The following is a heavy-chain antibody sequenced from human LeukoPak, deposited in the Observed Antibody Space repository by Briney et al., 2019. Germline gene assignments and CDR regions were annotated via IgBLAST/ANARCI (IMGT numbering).Heavy chain of an antibody. J-gene: IGHJ4*02. D-gene: IGHD3-10*02. CDR2: IYHSGST. V-gene: IGHV4-30-2*01. Sequence: SETLSLTCAVSGGSISSGGYSWSWIRQPPGKGLEWIGYIYHSGSTYYNPSLKSRVTISVDRSKNQFSLKLSSVTAADTAVYYCARVRGVTLFDYWGQGTLVTVSS. CDR1: GGSISSGGYS. CDR3: ARVRGVTLFDY.